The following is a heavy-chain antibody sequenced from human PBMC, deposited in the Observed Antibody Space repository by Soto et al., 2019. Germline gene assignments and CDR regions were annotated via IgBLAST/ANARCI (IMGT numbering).Heavy chain of an antibody. CDR1: GYTFTDYY. J-gene: IGHJ3*02. V-gene: IGHV1-2*02. D-gene: IGHD2-15*01. CDR3: TRANIENHDGLYDAFDI. Sequence: ASVKVSCTTSGYTFTDYYTHWVRQAPGQGVGWMGWMNAKSGGAYSAQKLQGRVTLTRYTSIGTAYTEVNSLSSDDTTVYFCTRANIENHDGLYDAFDIWGQGTTVTVSS. CDR2: MNAKSGGA.